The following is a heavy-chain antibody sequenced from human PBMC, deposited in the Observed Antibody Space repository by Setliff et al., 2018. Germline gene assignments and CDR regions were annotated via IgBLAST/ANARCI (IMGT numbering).Heavy chain of an antibody. CDR3: TVYNTGSSKDHY. D-gene: IGHD2-8*02. V-gene: IGHV4-39*01. Sequence: SETLSLTCTVSRGSIRDITYHWGWIRQPPGKGLEWIGSIYYSGNTYNNPSLKSRVTMSVDTSKNQFSLKLSSVTAADTALYYCTVYNTGSSKDHYWGQGTPVTVSS. CDR2: IYYSGNT. CDR1: RGSIRDITYH. J-gene: IGHJ4*02.